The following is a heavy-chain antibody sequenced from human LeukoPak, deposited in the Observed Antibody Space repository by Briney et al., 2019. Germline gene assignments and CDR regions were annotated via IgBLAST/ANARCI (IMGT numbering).Heavy chain of an antibody. D-gene: IGHD3-10*01. CDR2: IYSGGTT. CDR1: GFIVSSNY. J-gene: IGHJ4*02. CDR3: ARDAITMVRGVIISHQAKTTFDY. V-gene: IGHV3-53*01. Sequence: PGGSLRLSCAASGFIVSSNYMSWVRQAPGKGLEWVSVIYSGGTTYYADSVKGRFTISRDNSKNTVYLQMSSLRAEDTAVYYCARDAITMVRGVIISHQAKTTFDYWGQGTLVTVSS.